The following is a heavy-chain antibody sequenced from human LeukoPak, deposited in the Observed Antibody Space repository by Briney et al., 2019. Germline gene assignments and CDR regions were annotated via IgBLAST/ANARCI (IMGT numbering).Heavy chain of an antibody. Sequence: SETPSLTCTVSGGSISSSSYYWGWIRQPPGKGLEWIGSIYYSGSTYYNPSLKSRVTISVDTSKNQFSLKLSSVTAADTAVYYCARHGYSGYSYYFDYWGQGTLVTVSS. D-gene: IGHD5-12*01. CDR1: GGSISSSSYY. CDR3: ARHGYSGYSYYFDY. J-gene: IGHJ4*02. V-gene: IGHV4-39*01. CDR2: IYYSGST.